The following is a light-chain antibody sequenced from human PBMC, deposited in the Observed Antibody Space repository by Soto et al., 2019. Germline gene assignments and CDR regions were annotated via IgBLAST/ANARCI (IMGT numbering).Light chain of an antibody. CDR3: QQYGSSPL. CDR1: QSVSSRY. CDR2: GAS. J-gene: IGKJ5*01. Sequence: EIVLTQSPGTLSLSPVERATLSCRASQSVSSRYLAWYQQKPGQAPRLLIYGASSRASGIPYRFSGSGSGTDLTLTISRLEPEDFSVYYCQQYGSSPLFGQGTRQEIK. V-gene: IGKV3-20*01.